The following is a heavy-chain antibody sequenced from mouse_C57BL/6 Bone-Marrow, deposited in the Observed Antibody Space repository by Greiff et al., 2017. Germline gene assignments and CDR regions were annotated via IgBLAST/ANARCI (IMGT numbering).Heavy chain of an antibody. CDR1: GYTFTSYG. CDR2: IYPRSGNT. J-gene: IGHJ4*01. D-gene: IGHD1-1*01. V-gene: IGHV1-81*01. CDR3: ARSYYYGSSSYAMDY. Sequence: VMLVESGAELARPGASVKLSCKASGYTFTSYGISWVKQRTGQGLEWIGEIYPRSGNTYYNEKFKGKATLTADKSSSTAYMELRSLTSEDSAVYFCARSYYYGSSSYAMDYWGQGTSVTVSS.